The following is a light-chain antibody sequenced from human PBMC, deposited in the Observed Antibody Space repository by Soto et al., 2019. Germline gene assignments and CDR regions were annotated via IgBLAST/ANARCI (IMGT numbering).Light chain of an antibody. CDR1: QSVSSY. Sequence: EIVLTQSPVTLSLSPGERATLSCRASQSVSSYLAWYQQKPGQAPRLLIYDASNRATGIPARFSGSGSGTDFTLTISSLAPEDFAVYYCQQRSNWLLTFGGGTKVEIK. J-gene: IGKJ4*01. CDR2: DAS. V-gene: IGKV3-11*01. CDR3: QQRSNWLLT.